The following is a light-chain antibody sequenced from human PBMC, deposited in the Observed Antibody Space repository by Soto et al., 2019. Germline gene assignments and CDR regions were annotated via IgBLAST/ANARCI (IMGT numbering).Light chain of an antibody. J-gene: IGKJ1*01. CDR1: QSISSW. V-gene: IGKV1-5*03. Sequence: DIQVTQSPSTLSASVGDRVTITCRASQSISSWVAWYQQKPGKGPKLLIYKASHLESGVPSRFSGSGSGTEFTLTISSLQPGDSATYYCQHYNTYPWTFGHGTKVDI. CDR2: KAS. CDR3: QHYNTYPWT.